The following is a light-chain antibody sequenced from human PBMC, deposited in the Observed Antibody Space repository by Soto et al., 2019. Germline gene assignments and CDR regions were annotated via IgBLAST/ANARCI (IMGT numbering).Light chain of an antibody. CDR2: GAS. CDR1: QYVSSSY. Sequence: EIVLTQSPGTLSLSPGERATLSCRASQYVSSSYLAWYQQSPGQAPRLLVYGASSRATGIPDRFSGSGSGTDFTLTISRLEPEDFAVYYCQQYGSSPRTFGQGTKVEIK. V-gene: IGKV3-20*01. CDR3: QQYGSSPRT. J-gene: IGKJ1*01.